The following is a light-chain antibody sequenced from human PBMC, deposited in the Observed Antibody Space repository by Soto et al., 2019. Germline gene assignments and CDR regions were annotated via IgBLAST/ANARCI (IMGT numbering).Light chain of an antibody. Sequence: EILMTHSPATLSVSPGEGATLSCRASENVYGNLAWYQQKHGQRPRLLFYATSTRATAVPARFSASGSGPDLTVGISSLQSEDFAVYYCQQYNNWLRTVGPGTKVDIK. J-gene: IGKJ1*01. V-gene: IGKV3-15*01. CDR1: ENVYGN. CDR3: QQYNNWLRT. CDR2: ATS.